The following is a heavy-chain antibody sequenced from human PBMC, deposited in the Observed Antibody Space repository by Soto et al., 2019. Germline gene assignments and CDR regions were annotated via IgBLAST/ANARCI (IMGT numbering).Heavy chain of an antibody. CDR3: ARVFLGITMIVVVITLGGFDH. Sequence: PSETLSLTCTVSGGSVSSGSYYWSWIRQPPGKGLEWIGYIYYSGSTNYNPSLKSRVTISVDTSKNQFSLKLSSVTAADTAVYYCARVFLGITMIVVVITLGGFDHWGQGTLVTVSS. D-gene: IGHD3-22*01. V-gene: IGHV4-61*01. CDR1: GGSVSSGSYY. J-gene: IGHJ4*02. CDR2: IYYSGST.